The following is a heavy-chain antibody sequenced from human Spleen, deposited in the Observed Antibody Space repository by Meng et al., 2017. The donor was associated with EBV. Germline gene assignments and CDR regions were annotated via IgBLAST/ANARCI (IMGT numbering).Heavy chain of an antibody. D-gene: IGHD3-16*01. CDR1: GGSISSGGYY. CDR3: ARGQGEPGARWFDP. J-gene: IGHJ5*02. V-gene: IGHV4-30-2*01. CDR2: SYYNGNT. Sequence: QPQLQESGSGLVKPSQXLSLTCAVSGGSISSGGYYWSWIRQPPGKGLEWIGYSYYNGNTYYNPSLKSRVTISVDTSKNQFSLKLSSVTAADTAVYYCARGQGEPGARWFDPWGQGTLVTVSS.